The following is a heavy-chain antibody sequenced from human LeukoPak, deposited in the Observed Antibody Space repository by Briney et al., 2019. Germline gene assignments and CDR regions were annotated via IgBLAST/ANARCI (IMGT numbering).Heavy chain of an antibody. CDR1: GDSISSYY. J-gene: IGHJ4*02. V-gene: IGHV4-59*01. CDR2: IHYSGST. D-gene: IGHD6-19*01. CDR3: ARCIAVADLYRFDY. Sequence: SETLSLTCTVSGDSISSYYWSWIRQPPGKGLEWIGYIHYSGSTNYNPSLKSRVTISVDTSKNQFSLKLSSVTAADTAVYYCARCIAVADLYRFDYWGQGTLVTVSS.